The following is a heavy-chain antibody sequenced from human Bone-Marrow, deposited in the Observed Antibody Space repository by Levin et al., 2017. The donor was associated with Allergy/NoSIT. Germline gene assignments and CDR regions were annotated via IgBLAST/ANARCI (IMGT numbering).Heavy chain of an antibody. CDR2: INPNSGGT. D-gene: IGHD3-16*02. CDR1: GYTFTGYY. J-gene: IGHJ4*02. CDR3: ARAYDYGWGSYRPIHHFDY. Sequence: ASVKVSCKASGYTFTGYYMHWVRQAPGQGLEWMGWINPNSGGTNYAQKFQGRVTMTRDTSISTAYMELSRLRSDDTAVYYCARAYDYGWGSYRPIHHFDYWGQGTLVTVSS. V-gene: IGHV1-2*02.